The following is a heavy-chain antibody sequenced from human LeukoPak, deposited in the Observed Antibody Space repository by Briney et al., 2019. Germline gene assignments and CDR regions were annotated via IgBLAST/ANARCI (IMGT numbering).Heavy chain of an antibody. D-gene: IGHD2-15*01. Sequence: ASVKVSCKASGYTFTSFYMHWVRQAPGQGLEWMGIINPTGGSTSYSQKFQGRVTMTRDTSTSTVYMDLSSLRSDDTAVYYCTRDERPTLAVGSPLYNWFGPWGQGTLVTVSS. CDR3: TRDERPTLAVGSPLYNWFGP. CDR1: GYTFTSFY. V-gene: IGHV1-46*01. J-gene: IGHJ5*02. CDR2: INPTGGST.